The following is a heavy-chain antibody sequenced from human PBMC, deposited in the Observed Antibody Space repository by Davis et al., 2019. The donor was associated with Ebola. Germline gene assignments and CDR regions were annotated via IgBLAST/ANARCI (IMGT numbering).Heavy chain of an antibody. V-gene: IGHV4-59*01. J-gene: IGHJ5*02. CDR2: IYYSGST. D-gene: IGHD4-17*01. CDR3: ARAGDYVVGWFDP. Sequence: MPSETLSLTCTVSGGPISSYYWSWIRQPPGKGLEWIGYIYYSGSTNYNPSLKSRVTISIDTSKSHFSLKLSSLTAADTAVYYCARAGDYVVGWFDPWGQGTQVTVSS. CDR1: GGPISSYY.